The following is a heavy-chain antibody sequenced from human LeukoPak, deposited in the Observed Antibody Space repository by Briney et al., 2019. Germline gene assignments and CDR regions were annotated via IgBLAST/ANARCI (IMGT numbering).Heavy chain of an antibody. CDR2: INPNSGGT. CDR3: ATDFSDCSSTSCNNRPVDFAGY. V-gene: IGHV1-2*02. CDR1: GYTLTGYY. D-gene: IGHD2-2*02. Sequence: ASVKVSCKASGYTLTGYYMHWVRQAPGQGLEWMGWINPNSGGTNYAQKFQGRVTMTRDTSISTAYMELSRLRSDDTAVYYCATDFSDCSSTSCNNRPVDFAGYWGQGTLVTVSS. J-gene: IGHJ4*02.